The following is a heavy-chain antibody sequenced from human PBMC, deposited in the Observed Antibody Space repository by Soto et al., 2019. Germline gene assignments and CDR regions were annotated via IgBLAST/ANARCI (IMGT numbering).Heavy chain of an antibody. D-gene: IGHD6-19*01. V-gene: IGHV1-18*01. Sequence: QVQLVQSGAEVKKPGASVKVSCKASGYTFTSYGISWVRQAPGQGLEWMGWISAYNGNTNYAQKLQGRVTMTTDTSTSTAYMELRSLRSDDTAVYYCARVSSGWYFYYYYGMDVWGQGTTVTVSS. CDR1: GYTFTSYG. J-gene: IGHJ6*02. CDR2: ISAYNGNT. CDR3: ARVSSGWYFYYYYGMDV.